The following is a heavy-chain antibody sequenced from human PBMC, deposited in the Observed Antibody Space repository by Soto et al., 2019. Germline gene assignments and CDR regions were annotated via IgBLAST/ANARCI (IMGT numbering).Heavy chain of an antibody. CDR2: INAGDGNT. CDR3: ARSGSCTSTSCYGGFDI. D-gene: IGHD2-2*01. V-gene: IGHV1-3*01. J-gene: IGHJ3*02. CDR1: GYTFTNYA. Sequence: QVQLVQSGAEVKKPGASVKVSCKTSGYTFTNYAIHWVRQAPGQRPEWMGWINAGDGNTKYSQKFQGRVTITRDTSASTAYMELSSLRSEDAAVYYCARSGSCTSTSCYGGFDIWGQGTMVTVSS.